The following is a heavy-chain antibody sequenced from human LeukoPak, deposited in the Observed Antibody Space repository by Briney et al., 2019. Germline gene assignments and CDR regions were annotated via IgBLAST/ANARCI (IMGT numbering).Heavy chain of an antibody. CDR2: IISSGMTK. J-gene: IGHJ4*02. D-gene: IGHD3-16*02. Sequence: PGGSLRLSCAASGFPFSSYEMNWARQAQGKGLEWVSYIISSGMTKYYAVSVKGRFTMSRDNAKNSLYLQLNSLRAEDTAVYYCARDGRSRGLSHVNFDYWGQGILVTVSS. V-gene: IGHV3-48*03. CDR3: ARDGRSRGLSHVNFDY. CDR1: GFPFSSYE.